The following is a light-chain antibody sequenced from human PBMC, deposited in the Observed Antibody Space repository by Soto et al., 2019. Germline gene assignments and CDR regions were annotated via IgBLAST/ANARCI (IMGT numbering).Light chain of an antibody. CDR3: QQYSTFWT. V-gene: IGKV1-5*03. Sequence: DIQMTQSPSTLSASVGDRVTIACRASQSISNRLAWYQQKPGKAPKLLIYETSILHSGVPSRFSGSGSGTDFTLTISSLQPDDIATYYCQQYSTFWTFGQGTKVDIK. CDR2: ETS. J-gene: IGKJ1*01. CDR1: QSISNR.